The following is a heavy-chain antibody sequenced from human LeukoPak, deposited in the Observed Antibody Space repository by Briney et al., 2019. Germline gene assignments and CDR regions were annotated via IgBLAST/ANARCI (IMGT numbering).Heavy chain of an antibody. CDR1: GITLSNYG. V-gene: IGHV3-23*01. Sequence: GGSLRLSCAVSGITLSNYGMSWVRQAPGKGLEWVAGLSGSRGGTNYADSVQGRFTISRDNPKNTLYLQMNSLRAEDTAVYFYAKRGVVIRVFLVGFHKEAYYFDSWGQGALVTVSS. CDR2: LSGSRGGT. D-gene: IGHD3-10*01. CDR3: AKRGVVIRVFLVGFHKEAYYFDS. J-gene: IGHJ4*02.